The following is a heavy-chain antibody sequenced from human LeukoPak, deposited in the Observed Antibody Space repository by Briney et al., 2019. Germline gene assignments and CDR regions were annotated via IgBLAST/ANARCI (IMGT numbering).Heavy chain of an antibody. J-gene: IGHJ3*02. V-gene: IGHV4-59*01. CDR1: GGSISSYY. D-gene: IGHD4-17*01. CDR2: IYYSGST. CDR3: ARYYGDYLNAFDI. Sequence: SETLSLTCTVSGGSISSYYWCWIRQPPGKGLEWIGYIYYSGSTNYNPSLKSRVTISVDTSKNQFSLKLSSVTAADTAVYCCARYYGDYLNAFDIWGQGTMVTVSS.